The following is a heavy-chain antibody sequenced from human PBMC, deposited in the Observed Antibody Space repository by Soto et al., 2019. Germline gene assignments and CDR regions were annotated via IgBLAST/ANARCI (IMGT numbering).Heavy chain of an antibody. CDR3: ARDGVGVTTFWGLLDY. CDR2: IRFDGSNI. CDR1: ESIFRGYG. V-gene: IGHV3-33*01. D-gene: IGHD3-10*02. Sequence: QVQMVESGGGVVQPGGSLRLSCAVSESIFRGYGMHWVRQAPGKGLEWVAIIRFDGSNIHYADYVMGRFTISRDKSKNMLSLEMNNLRVEGTAVDYCARDGVGVTTFWGLLDYWGQGTLVTVSA. J-gene: IGHJ4*02.